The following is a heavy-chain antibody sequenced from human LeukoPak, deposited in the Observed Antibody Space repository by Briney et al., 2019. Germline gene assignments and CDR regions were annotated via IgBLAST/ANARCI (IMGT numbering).Heavy chain of an antibody. Sequence: PSETLSLTCTVSGGSISSSSYYWGWIRQPPGKGLEWIGSIYYSGSTYYNPSLKSRVTISVDTSKNQFSLKLSSVTAADTAVYYCARRRKDSGRCFDYWAREPWSPSPQ. CDR2: IYYSGST. CDR3: ARRRKDSGRCFDY. V-gene: IGHV4-39*01. D-gene: IGHD1-26*01. J-gene: IGHJ4*02. CDR1: GGSISSSSYY.